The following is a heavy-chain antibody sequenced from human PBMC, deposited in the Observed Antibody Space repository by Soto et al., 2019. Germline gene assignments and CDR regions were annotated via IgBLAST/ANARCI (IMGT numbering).Heavy chain of an antibody. J-gene: IGHJ5*02. CDR1: VGSFSGYY. Sequence: TSQILSLTCAVDVGSFSGYYWSGFRQPPAKGLEWLGEINHSGSTNYNPSLNSRVTISVDTSKNQFSLKLSSVTAADTAVYYCARGLLRVVPGTKVLWSDTWGQGTLLTVS. V-gene: IGHV4-34*01. CDR3: ARGLLRVVPGTKVLWSDT. CDR2: INHSGST. D-gene: IGHD2-2*01.